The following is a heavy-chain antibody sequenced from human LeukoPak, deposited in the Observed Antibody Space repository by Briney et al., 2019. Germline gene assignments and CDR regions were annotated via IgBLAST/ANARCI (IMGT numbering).Heavy chain of an antibody. J-gene: IGHJ4*02. D-gene: IGHD3-22*01. CDR3: AKDLRITIIVVVKAPTEFDY. Sequence: ETLSLTCTVSGGSISSYYWSWIRQAPGKGLEWVSSISGGGGSTYYADSVKGRFTISRDNSKNTLYLQMNSLRAEDTAVYYCAKDLRITIIVVVKAPTEFDYWGQGTLVTVSS. CDR1: GGSISSYY. CDR2: ISGGGGST. V-gene: IGHV3-23*01.